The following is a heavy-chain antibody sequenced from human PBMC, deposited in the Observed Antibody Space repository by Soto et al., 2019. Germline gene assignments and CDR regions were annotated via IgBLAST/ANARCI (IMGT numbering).Heavy chain of an antibody. CDR1: GYTFTASY. CDR2: INPNSGDT. CDR3: ARDRSLGANWFGP. D-gene: IGHD2-15*01. J-gene: IGHJ5*02. Sequence: GASVKVSCKASGYTFTASYMHWVRQAPGQGLEWMGWINPNSGDTSYAQNFQGRVTMTRDTSINTAYMEMIRLTSDDTAVYYCARDRSLGANWFGPWGRGTLVTVSS. V-gene: IGHV1-2*02.